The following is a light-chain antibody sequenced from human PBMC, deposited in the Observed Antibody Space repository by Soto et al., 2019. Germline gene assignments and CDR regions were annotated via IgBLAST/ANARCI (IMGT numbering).Light chain of an antibody. CDR2: GAS. CDR3: QQYGSSPPYT. J-gene: IGKJ2*01. V-gene: IGKV3-20*01. CDR1: QSVTYSY. Sequence: EVVLTQSPGTLSLSPGERATLSCRASQSVTYSYLAWYQQKPGQAPRLLIYGASSRATGIPDRFSGSGSGGDFTRTISSLEPEDFAVYYCQQYGSSPPYTFGQGTKLEIK.